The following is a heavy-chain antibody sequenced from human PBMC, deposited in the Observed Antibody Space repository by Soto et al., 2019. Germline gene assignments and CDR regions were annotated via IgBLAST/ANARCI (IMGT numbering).Heavy chain of an antibody. D-gene: IGHD6-13*01. CDR3: ARVSATGTRWFDP. CDR1: GGPISSGAYY. Sequence: SETLSLTCTVSGGPISSGAYYWGWIRQHPGKGLEWIGYISHRGTAYYTPSLKSRVSLSVDPSKSQFSLNVTSLTAADTAVYYCARVSATGTRWFDPWGPGTLVTVSS. V-gene: IGHV4-31*03. CDR2: ISHRGTA. J-gene: IGHJ5*02.